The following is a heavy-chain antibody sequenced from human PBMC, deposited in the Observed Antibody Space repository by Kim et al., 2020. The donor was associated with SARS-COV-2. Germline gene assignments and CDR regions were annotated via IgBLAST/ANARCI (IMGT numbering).Heavy chain of an antibody. V-gene: IGHV3-21*01. J-gene: IGHJ4*02. D-gene: IGHD3-10*01. CDR2: ISSSSSYI. CDR3: ARTPSRGDGYTPYGSY. CDR1: GFTFSSYS. Sequence: GGSLRLSCAASGFTFSSYSMNWVRQAPGKGLEWVSSISSSSSYIYYADSVKGRFTISRDNAKNSLYLQMNSLRAEDTAVYYCARTPSRGDGYTPYGSYWGQGTLVTVSS.